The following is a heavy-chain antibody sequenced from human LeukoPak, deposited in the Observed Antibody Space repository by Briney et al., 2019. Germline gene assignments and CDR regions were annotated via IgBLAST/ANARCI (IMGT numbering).Heavy chain of an antibody. CDR3: ARDGVGIAAADDAFDI. V-gene: IGHV4-59*12. CDR1: GGSISSYY. CDR2: IYYSGST. Sequence: SETLSLTCTVSGGSISSYYWSWIRQPPGKGLEWIGYIYYSGSTNYNPSLKSRVTISVDTSKNQFSLKLSSVTAADTAVYYCARDGVGIAAADDAFDIWGQGTMVTVSS. D-gene: IGHD6-13*01. J-gene: IGHJ3*02.